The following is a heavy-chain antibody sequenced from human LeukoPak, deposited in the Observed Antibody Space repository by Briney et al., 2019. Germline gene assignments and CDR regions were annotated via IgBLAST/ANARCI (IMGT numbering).Heavy chain of an antibody. Sequence: GASVKVSCKASGYTFTGYYMHWVRQAPGQGLERMGWINPNSGCTNYAQKFQGRVTMTRDTSISTAYMELSRLRSDDTAVYYCARAAYDFWSGYYFDYWGQGTLVTVSS. CDR1: GYTFTGYY. CDR3: ARAAYDFWSGYYFDY. V-gene: IGHV1-2*02. CDR2: INPNSGCT. D-gene: IGHD3-3*01. J-gene: IGHJ4*02.